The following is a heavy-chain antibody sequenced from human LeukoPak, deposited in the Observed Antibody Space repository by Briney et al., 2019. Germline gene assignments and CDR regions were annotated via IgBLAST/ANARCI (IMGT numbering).Heavy chain of an antibody. CDR3: ARDRRYSGYLDY. Sequence: SETLSLTCTVSGGSINSGDYYWSWIRQPPGKGLEWIGYIYYSGSTYYNPSLKSRITISVDTSKNQFSLKLSSMTTTDTAVYYCARDRRYSGYLDYWGQGTLVTVSS. CDR2: IYYSGST. D-gene: IGHD5-12*01. J-gene: IGHJ4*02. V-gene: IGHV4-30-4*01. CDR1: GGSINSGDYY.